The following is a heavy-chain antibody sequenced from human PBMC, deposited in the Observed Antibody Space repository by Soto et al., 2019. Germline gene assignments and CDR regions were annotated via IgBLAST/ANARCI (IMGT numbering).Heavy chain of an antibody. Sequence: QVQLVQSGAEVKKPGSSVKVSCKASGGTFSSYAISWVRQAPGQGLEWVGGIIPIFGTANYAQKFQGRVRITADEYTSTDRKELSSMRSEDTAVYYCASNGIRDSSSWYVGFSGMDYYYGMDVCGQGTTVTVSS. CDR1: GGTFSSYA. CDR3: ASNGIRDSSSWYVGFSGMDYYYGMDV. V-gene: IGHV1-69*01. J-gene: IGHJ6*02. CDR2: IIPIFGTA. D-gene: IGHD6-13*01.